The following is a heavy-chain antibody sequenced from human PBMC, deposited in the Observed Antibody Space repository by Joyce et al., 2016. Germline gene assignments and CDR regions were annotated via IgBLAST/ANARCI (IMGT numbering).Heavy chain of an antibody. V-gene: IGHV2-5*02. CDR1: GFSLSTRGVG. D-gene: IGHD5-12*01. Sequence: QITLKESGPTLVKPTQTLTLTCAFSGFSLSTRGVGVGWIRLPPGKALEWLALIYWDDDKGYSPSVKSTLTLTKDTSINQVVLTMTNMDPVDTATYYCAHRPNGGYDPSAFDFWVQGTLVSVSS. J-gene: IGHJ4*02. CDR2: IYWDDDK. CDR3: AHRPNGGYDPSAFDF.